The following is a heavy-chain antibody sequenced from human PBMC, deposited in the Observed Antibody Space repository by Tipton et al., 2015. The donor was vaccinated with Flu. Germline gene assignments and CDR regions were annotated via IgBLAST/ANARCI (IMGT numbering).Heavy chain of an antibody. Sequence: LRLSCSVSGDSIGSNYYWGWIRHPPGKGLQWIGNVHRTGGAYYNPSLTTRVTITVDRPKNHFSLRLTSVTAADTAVYYCARRDYGNYVSEPKNWFDSWGQGTLVTVSS. D-gene: IGHD4-17*01. J-gene: IGHJ5*01. CDR1: GDSIGSNYY. V-gene: IGHV4-38-2*01. CDR2: VHRTGGA. CDR3: ARRDYGNYVSEPKNWFDS.